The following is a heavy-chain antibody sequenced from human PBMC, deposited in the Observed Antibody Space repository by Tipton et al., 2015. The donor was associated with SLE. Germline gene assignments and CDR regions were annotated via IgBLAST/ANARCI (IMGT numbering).Heavy chain of an antibody. Sequence: TLSLTCPVSGDSITIVGWWTWVRQPPGKGLEWIGHIDHGRNTNHNPSLKSRVTISLDKSRNQFSLKVYSVTAADTAVYYCARGDYFGSGDALDVWGQGTMVSVSS. CDR3: ARGDYFGSGDALDV. CDR1: GDSITIVGW. D-gene: IGHD3-10*01. CDR2: IDHGRNT. V-gene: IGHV4-4*02. J-gene: IGHJ3*01.